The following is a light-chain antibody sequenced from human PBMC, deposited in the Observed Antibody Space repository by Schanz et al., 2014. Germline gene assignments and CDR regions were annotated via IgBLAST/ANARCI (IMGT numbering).Light chain of an antibody. CDR1: SSDVGGYNY. CDR2: DVS. V-gene: IGLV2-14*01. Sequence: QSALTQPASVSGSPGQSITISCTGTSSDVGGYNYVSWYQQHPGKAPKLIIYDVSYRPSGVSNRFSGSKSGNTASLTISGLQAEDEADYYCISYTSSSTWVFGGGTKVTVL. CDR3: ISYTSSSTWV. J-gene: IGLJ3*02.